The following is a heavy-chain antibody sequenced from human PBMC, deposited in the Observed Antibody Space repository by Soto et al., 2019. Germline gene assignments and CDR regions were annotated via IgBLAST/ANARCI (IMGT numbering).Heavy chain of an antibody. V-gene: IGHV4-59*01. CDR2: IYYSGST. CDR1: GGSISSYY. D-gene: IGHD3-10*01. Sequence: SETLSLTCTVSGGSISSYYWSWIRQPPGKGLEWIGYIYYSGSTNYNPSLKSRVTISVDTSKNQFSLKLSSVTAADTAVYYCARDREGTPDTDYYYMDVWGKGTTVTVSS. CDR3: ARDREGTPDTDYYYMDV. J-gene: IGHJ6*03.